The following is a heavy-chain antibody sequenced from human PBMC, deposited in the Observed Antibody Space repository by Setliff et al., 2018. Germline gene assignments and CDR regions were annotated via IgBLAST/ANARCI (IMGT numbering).Heavy chain of an antibody. D-gene: IGHD3-22*01. Sequence: AAVKVPCQASVYTFTSHYMHWVRQAPGLGLEWMGTSNPSSGRTNYAQKFQGRVTMTRVTSTSTVYMDMSSLRSEDTAVYYCAREVFTYHYEGAFDIWGQGTMVTVSS. CDR3: AREVFTYHYEGAFDI. J-gene: IGHJ3*02. CDR1: VYTFTSHY. V-gene: IGHV1-46*01. CDR2: SNPSSGRT.